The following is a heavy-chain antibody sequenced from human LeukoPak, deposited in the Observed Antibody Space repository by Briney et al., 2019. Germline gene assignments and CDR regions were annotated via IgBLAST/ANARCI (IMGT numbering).Heavy chain of an antibody. V-gene: IGHV1-24*01. D-gene: IGHD1-26*01. CDR2: FDSERGDT. J-gene: IGHJ4*02. CDR3: ATFDRWELLADY. CDR1: GYSVSELS. Sequence: GASVKVSCKVSGYSVSELSMHWVRRAPGKGLEWMGGFDSERGDTVYAQKFQGRVTMTEDTSTGTAYMELSSLRSEDTAVYYCATFDRWELLADYWGQGTLVTVSS.